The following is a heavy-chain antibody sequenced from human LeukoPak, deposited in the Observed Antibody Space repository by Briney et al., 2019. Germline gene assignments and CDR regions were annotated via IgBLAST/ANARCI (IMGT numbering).Heavy chain of an antibody. CDR1: GYTFTSYD. J-gene: IGHJ6*02. D-gene: IGHD2-21*02. Sequence: ASVKVSCKASGYTFTSYDINWVRQATGQGLEWMGWMNPNSGNTGYAQKFQGRVTMTRNTSISTAYMELSSLRSEDTAVYYCARVGLIEPYCGGDCLPYYYYGMDVWGQGTTVTVSS. CDR2: MNPNSGNT. CDR3: ARVGLIEPYCGGDCLPYYYYGMDV. V-gene: IGHV1-8*01.